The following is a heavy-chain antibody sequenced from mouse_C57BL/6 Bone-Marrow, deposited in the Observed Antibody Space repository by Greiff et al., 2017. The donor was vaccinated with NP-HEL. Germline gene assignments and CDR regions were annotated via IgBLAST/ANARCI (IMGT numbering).Heavy chain of an antibody. D-gene: IGHD2-5*01. J-gene: IGHJ2*01. Sequence: EVQVVESGGDLVKPGGSLKLSCAASGFPFSSYGMSWVRRPPDKRLEWVATISSGGSYTYFPDSGKGRFTISRDNAKNTLYLQMSSLKSEDTAMYYCARHYYSNYFDYWGQGTTLTVSS. CDR1: GFPFSSYG. V-gene: IGHV5-6*01. CDR3: ARHYYSNYFDY. CDR2: ISSGGSYT.